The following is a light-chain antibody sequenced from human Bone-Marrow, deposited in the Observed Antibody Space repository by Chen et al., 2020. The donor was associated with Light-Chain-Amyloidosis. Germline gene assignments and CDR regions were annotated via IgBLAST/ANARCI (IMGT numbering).Light chain of an antibody. CDR1: SSNIGINY. Sequence: QSVLTQPPSASGTPGQRVTISCSVTSSNIGINYVYCYQHLPGAAPNLLIHRNNQRTSGVPDRFSDSKYGTSAFLAISGLRSEDAADYYCAAWDGSLSGYVFETGTNVIVL. CDR3: AAWDGSLSGYV. CDR2: RNN. J-gene: IGLJ1*01. V-gene: IGLV1-47*01.